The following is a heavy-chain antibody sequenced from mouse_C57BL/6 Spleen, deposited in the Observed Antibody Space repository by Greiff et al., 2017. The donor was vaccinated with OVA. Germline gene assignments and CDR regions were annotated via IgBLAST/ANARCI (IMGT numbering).Heavy chain of an antibody. V-gene: IGHV1-82*01. CDR2: IYPGDGDT. CDR1: GYAFSSSW. J-gene: IGHJ2*01. D-gene: IGHD2-4*01. Sequence: VQLQQSGPELVKPGASVKISCKASGYAFSSSWMNWVKQRPGKGLEWIGRIYPGDGDTNYNGKFKGKATLTADKSSSTAYMQLSSLTSEDSAVYCCARDGYDYDGFDYWGQGTTLTVSS. CDR3: ARDGYDYDGFDY.